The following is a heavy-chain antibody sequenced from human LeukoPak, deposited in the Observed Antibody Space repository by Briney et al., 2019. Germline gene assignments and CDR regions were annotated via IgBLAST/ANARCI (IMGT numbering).Heavy chain of an antibody. J-gene: IGHJ6*02. CDR1: GFTFSSYG. D-gene: IGHD3-10*01. CDR3: AKIMVRGVNPYYYGMDV. V-gene: IGHV3-30*02. Sequence: GGSLRLSCAASGFTFSSYGMHWVRQAPGKGLEWVAFIRYDGSNKYYADSVKGRFTISRDNSKNTLYLQMNSLRAEDTAVYYCAKIMVRGVNPYYYGMDVWGQGTMVTVSS. CDR2: IRYDGSNK.